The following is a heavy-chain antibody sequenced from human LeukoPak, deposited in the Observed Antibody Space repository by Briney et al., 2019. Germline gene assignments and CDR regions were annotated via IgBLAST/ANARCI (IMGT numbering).Heavy chain of an antibody. CDR1: GFNFSSYG. D-gene: IGHD1-1*01. V-gene: IGHV3-7*01. CDR2: IKYDGYEE. Sequence: GGSLTLSCAAAGFNFSSYGMHWVRQAPGKGLEWVANIKYDGYEEYYVDSVKGRFTISRENAKNSLYLQLNSLRVEGTAVYLCKSGAAAPGSFDYWGQGTLVTV. CDR3: KSGAAAPGSFDY. J-gene: IGHJ4*02.